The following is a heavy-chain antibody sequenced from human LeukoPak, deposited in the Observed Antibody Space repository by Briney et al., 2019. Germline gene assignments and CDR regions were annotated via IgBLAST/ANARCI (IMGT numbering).Heavy chain of an antibody. CDR2: IYYSGST. J-gene: IGHJ3*02. Sequence: PSETLSLTCTVSGGSISSSSYYWGWIRQPPGKGLEWIGSIYYSGSTYYNPSLKSRVTISVDTSKNQFSLKLSSVTAADTAVYYCARHQTYYYDSRDLDAFDIWGQGTMVTVSS. CDR3: ARHQTYYYDSRDLDAFDI. V-gene: IGHV4-39*01. CDR1: GGSISSSSYY. D-gene: IGHD3-22*01.